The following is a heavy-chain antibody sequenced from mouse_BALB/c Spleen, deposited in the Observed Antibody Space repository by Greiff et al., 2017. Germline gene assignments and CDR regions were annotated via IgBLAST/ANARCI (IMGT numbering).Heavy chain of an antibody. V-gene: IGHV2-9*02. CDR2: IWAGGST. CDR3: AREGLGRFAY. CDR1: GFSLTSYG. J-gene: IGHJ3*01. D-gene: IGHD4-1*01. Sequence: VQRVESGPGLVAPSQSLSITCTVSGFSLTSYGVHWVRQPPGKGLEWLGVIWAGGSTNYNSALMSRLSISKDNSKSQVFLKMNSLQTDDTAMYYCAREGLGRFAYWGQGTLVTVSA.